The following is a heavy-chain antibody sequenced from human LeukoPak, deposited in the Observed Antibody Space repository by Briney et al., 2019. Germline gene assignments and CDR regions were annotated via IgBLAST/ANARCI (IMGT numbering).Heavy chain of an antibody. CDR3: TRHLDYYGSGSYEY. J-gene: IGHJ4*02. CDR2: IHYSGST. CDR1: GGSISGFH. D-gene: IGHD3-10*01. V-gene: IGHV4-59*08. Sequence: SGTLSLTCTVSGGSISGFHWSWIRQPPGKGLERIGYIHYSGSTDYNPSLKSRVTISVDTSKNQFSLKLSSVTAADTAVYYCTRHLDYYGSGSYEYWGQGTLVTVSS.